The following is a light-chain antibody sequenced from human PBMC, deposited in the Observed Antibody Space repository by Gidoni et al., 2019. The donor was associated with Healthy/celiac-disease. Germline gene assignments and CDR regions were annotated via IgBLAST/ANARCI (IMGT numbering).Light chain of an antibody. V-gene: IGKV1-39*01. J-gene: IGKJ2*01. Sequence: DIQMTQSPASLSASVGDRVTITCRASQSISSYLNWYQQKPGKAPKLLIYAASSLQSGVQSRFSGSGSGTDFTLTISSLQPEDFATYYCQQSYSTPLWTFXQXTKLEIK. CDR1: QSISSY. CDR3: QQSYSTPLWT. CDR2: AAS.